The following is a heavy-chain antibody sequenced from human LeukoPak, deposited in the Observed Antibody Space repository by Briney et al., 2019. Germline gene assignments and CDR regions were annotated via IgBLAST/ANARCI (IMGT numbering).Heavy chain of an antibody. CDR2: ISSSGSTI. CDR3: AREGTSITGTRRGFDP. CDR1: GFTFSSYE. D-gene: IGHD1-7*01. Sequence: PGGSLRLSCAASGFTFSSYEMNWVRQAPGKGLERVSYISSSGSTIYYADSVKGRFTISRDNAKNSLYLQMNSLRAEDTAVYYCAREGTSITGTRRGFDPWGQGTLVTVSS. J-gene: IGHJ5*02. V-gene: IGHV3-48*03.